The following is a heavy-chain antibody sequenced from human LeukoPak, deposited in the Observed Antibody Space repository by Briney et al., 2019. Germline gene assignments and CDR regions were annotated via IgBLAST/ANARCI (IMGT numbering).Heavy chain of an antibody. Sequence: TPSETLSLTCTVSGGSISSSSYYWGWIRQPPGKGLEWIGSIYYSGSTYYNPSLKSRVTISVDTSKNQFSLKLSSVTAADTAVYYCAGHNGPDHYYDSRGRDYWGQGTLVTVSS. J-gene: IGHJ4*02. CDR1: GGSISSSSYY. CDR2: IYYSGST. V-gene: IGHV4-39*01. CDR3: AGHNGPDHYYDSRGRDY. D-gene: IGHD3-22*01.